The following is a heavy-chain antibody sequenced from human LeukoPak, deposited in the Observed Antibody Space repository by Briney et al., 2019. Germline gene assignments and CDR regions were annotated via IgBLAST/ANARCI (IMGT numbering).Heavy chain of an antibody. D-gene: IGHD3-10*01. CDR3: ARRYYYGSGSYYPYYFDF. CDR1: GYTFISYG. CDR2: ISAYNGNI. Sequence: ASVKVSCKASGYTFISYGISWLRQAPGQGLEWMGWISAYNGNINYAQKLQGRVTMTPDTSTSTAYMELRSLSSDDTAVYYCARRYYYGSGSYYPYYFDFWGQGTLVTVSS. V-gene: IGHV1-18*01. J-gene: IGHJ4*02.